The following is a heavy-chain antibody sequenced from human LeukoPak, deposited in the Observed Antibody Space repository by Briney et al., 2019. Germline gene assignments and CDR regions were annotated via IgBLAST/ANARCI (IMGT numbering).Heavy chain of an antibody. J-gene: IGHJ4*02. CDR2: IIPIFGTA. V-gene: IGHV1-69*01. Sequence: SVKVSCKASGGTFSSYAITWVRQAPGQGLEWMGGIIPIFGTANYAQKFQGRVTITADESTSTAYMELSSLRSEDTAVYYCARTKYDSSADFDYWGQGTLVTVSS. D-gene: IGHD3-22*01. CDR1: GGTFSSYA. CDR3: ARTKYDSSADFDY.